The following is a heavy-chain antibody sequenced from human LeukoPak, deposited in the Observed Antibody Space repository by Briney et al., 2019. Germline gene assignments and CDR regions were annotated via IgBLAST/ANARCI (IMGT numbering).Heavy chain of an antibody. V-gene: IGHV3-21*01. D-gene: IGHD3-10*01. CDR3: TRDRSYSDFDY. CDR1: GFRFSDHT. CDR2: IGGTNGAI. Sequence: GGSLRLSCAASGFRFSDHTMNWVRQAPGKGLEWVSSIGGTNGAIFYADSVKGRFTISRDNVENSLSLQMNGLRAEDAAVYYCTRDRSYSDFDYWGQGTLVTVSS. J-gene: IGHJ4*02.